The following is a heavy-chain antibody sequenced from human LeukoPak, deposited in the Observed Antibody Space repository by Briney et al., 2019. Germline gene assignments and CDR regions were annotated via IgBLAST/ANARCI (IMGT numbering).Heavy chain of an antibody. D-gene: IGHD1-26*01. CDR1: GGSFSNYY. CDR3: ARGAQWELPDY. Sequence: SETLSLTCAVYGGSFSNYYWSWIRQPPGKGLEWIGEINHSGSTNYNPSLKSRVTISVDTSKNQFSLKLSSVTAADTAVYYCARGAQWELPDYWGQGTLVTVSS. CDR2: INHSGST. J-gene: IGHJ4*02. V-gene: IGHV4-34*01.